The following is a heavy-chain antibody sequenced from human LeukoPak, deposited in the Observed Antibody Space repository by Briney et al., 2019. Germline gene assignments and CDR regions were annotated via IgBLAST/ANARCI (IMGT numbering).Heavy chain of an antibody. CDR3: AMDFTGGQDC. CDR1: GITLSRYW. V-gene: IGHV3-74*01. Sequence: GGSLRLSCAASGITLSRYWIHWVRHAPGKGLVWVSRINPDGSSTNYADSVRGRFTISRDNAKNTLFLQMNSLRAEDTAVYYCAMDFTGGQDCWGQGTLVIVSS. J-gene: IGHJ4*02. CDR2: INPDGSST. D-gene: IGHD2-21*01.